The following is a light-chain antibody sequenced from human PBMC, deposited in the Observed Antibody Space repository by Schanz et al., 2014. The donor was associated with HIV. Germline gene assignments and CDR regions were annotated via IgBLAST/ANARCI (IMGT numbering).Light chain of an antibody. CDR2: GAS. V-gene: IGKV3D-15*01. CDR1: QSVSSSY. J-gene: IGKJ3*01. Sequence: IVLTQSPGTLSLSPGERATLSCRASQSVSSSYLAWYQQKPGQSPRLLIYGASNRATGIPARFSGSGSGREFTLTISSLQSEDFAVYYCQQYNNWPPITFGPGTKVDIK. CDR3: QQYNNWPPIT.